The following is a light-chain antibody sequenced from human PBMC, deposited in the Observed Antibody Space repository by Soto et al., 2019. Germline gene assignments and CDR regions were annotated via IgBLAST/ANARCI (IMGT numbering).Light chain of an antibody. CDR1: QDIRND. CDR2: AAS. CDR3: LQHNSFPWT. Sequence: DIQMTQSPPSLSASVGDRVTITCQASQDIRNDLGWYQQTPGKAPKRLIYAASTLQSGVPSRFGGSGSGTEFTLTISSLQTEDIATYYCLQHNSFPWTFGQGTKVEVK. V-gene: IGKV1-17*01. J-gene: IGKJ1*01.